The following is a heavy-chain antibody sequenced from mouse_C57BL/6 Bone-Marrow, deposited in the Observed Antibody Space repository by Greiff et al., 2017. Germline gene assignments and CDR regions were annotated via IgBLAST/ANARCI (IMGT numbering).Heavy chain of an antibody. CDR3: ARHDYGSLYFDY. CDR1: GFTFTDYY. Sequence: EVQLVESGGGLVQPGGSLSLSCAASGFTFTDYYMSWVRQPPGKALEWLGFIRNKANGYTTEYSASVKGRFTISRDNSQSILYLQMNALRAEDSATYYCARHDYGSLYFDYWGQGTTLTVSS. CDR2: IRNKANGYTT. V-gene: IGHV7-3*01. D-gene: IGHD1-1*01. J-gene: IGHJ2*01.